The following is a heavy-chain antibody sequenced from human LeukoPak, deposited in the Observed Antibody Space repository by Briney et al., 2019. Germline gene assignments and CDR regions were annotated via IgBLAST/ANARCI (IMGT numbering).Heavy chain of an antibody. D-gene: IGHD2-2*01. CDR2: ISWNSGSI. V-gene: IGHV3-9*01. Sequence: GGSLRLSCAASGFTFDDYAMHWVRQAPGKGLEWVSGISWNSGSIGYADSVKGRLTISRDNAKNSLYLQMNSLRAEDTALYYCAKDLRRYCSSTSCYPFDYWGQGTLVTVSS. CDR3: AKDLRRYCSSTSCYPFDY. CDR1: GFTFDDYA. J-gene: IGHJ4*02.